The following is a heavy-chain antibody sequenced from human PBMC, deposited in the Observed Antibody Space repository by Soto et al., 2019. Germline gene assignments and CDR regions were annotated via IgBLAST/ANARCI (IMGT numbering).Heavy chain of an antibody. Sequence: EVQLLESGGGLVQPGGSLRLSCAASGFTFSSYAMSWVRQAPGKGLEWVSAISGSGGSTYYADSVKGRFTFSRDNSKNTPYVIMDRLSGDDTAIYYCAKGIASKASHHGKYFDLWGHGTLVTVSS. CDR3: AKGIASKASHHGKYFDL. V-gene: IGHV3-23*01. D-gene: IGHD6-13*01. CDR1: GFTFSSYA. CDR2: ISGSGGST. J-gene: IGHJ2*01.